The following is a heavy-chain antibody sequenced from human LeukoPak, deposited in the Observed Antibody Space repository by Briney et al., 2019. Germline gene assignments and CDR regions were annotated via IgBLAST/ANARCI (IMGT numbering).Heavy chain of an antibody. CDR2: ISSNGGST. CDR1: GFTLSSYA. Sequence: GGSLRLSCAASGFTLSSYAMHWVRQALGKGLEYVSAISSNGGSTYYANSVKGRFTISRDNSKNTLFLQMNSLRAEDTAIYYCAKEPNHSSGYWDYWGQGTLVTVSS. V-gene: IGHV3-64*01. D-gene: IGHD3-22*01. J-gene: IGHJ4*02. CDR3: AKEPNHSSGYWDY.